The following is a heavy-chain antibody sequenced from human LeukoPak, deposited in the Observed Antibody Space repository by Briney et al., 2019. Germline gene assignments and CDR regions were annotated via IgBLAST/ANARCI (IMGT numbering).Heavy chain of an antibody. CDR2: INHSGST. V-gene: IGHV4-34*01. CDR3: AREGGGRTGYYYYYYMDV. D-gene: IGHD2-15*01. Sequence: SQTLSLTCAVYGGTFSGYYWSWIRQPPGKGLEWIGEINHSGSTNYNPSLKSRVTISVDTSKNQFSLKLSSATAADTAVYYCAREGGGRTGYYYYYYMDVWGKGTTVTVSS. J-gene: IGHJ6*03. CDR1: GGTFSGYY.